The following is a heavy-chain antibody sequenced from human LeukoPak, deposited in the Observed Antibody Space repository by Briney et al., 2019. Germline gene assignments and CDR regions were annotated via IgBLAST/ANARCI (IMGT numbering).Heavy chain of an antibody. V-gene: IGHV4-39*07. D-gene: IGHD3-22*01. J-gene: IGHJ3*02. Sequence: SETLSLTCTVSGGSISSSSYYWGWIRQPPGKGLEWIGSIYYSGSTYYNPSLKSRVTISVDTSKNQFSLKLSSVTAADTAVYYCARGDDSSAFDIWGQGTMVTVSS. CDR3: ARGDDSSAFDI. CDR1: GGSISSSSYY. CDR2: IYYSGST.